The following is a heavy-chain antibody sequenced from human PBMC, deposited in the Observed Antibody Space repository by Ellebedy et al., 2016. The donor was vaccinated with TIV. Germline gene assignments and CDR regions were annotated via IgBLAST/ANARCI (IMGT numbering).Heavy chain of an antibody. CDR3: ARGIDSSSWYW. J-gene: IGHJ4*02. CDR2: IYTSGST. Sequence: SETLSLXXTVSGGSISSYYWSWIRQPAGKGLEWIGRIYTSGSTNYNPSLESRVTMSVDTSKNQFSLKLSSVTAADTAVYYCARGIDSSSWYWWGQGTLVTVSS. CDR1: GGSISSYY. D-gene: IGHD6-13*01. V-gene: IGHV4-4*07.